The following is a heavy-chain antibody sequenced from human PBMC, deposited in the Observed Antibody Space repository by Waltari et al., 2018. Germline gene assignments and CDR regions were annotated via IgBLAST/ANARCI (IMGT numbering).Heavy chain of an antibody. D-gene: IGHD3-10*01. Sequence: VYLVESGGGLAQPGGSLRLSCAASGFSFSEFVMNWVRQAPGKGLVAVAGIWHDGTNKYYVDSVKGRFTVSRDNSKNRLYRQMGSLRAEDMAVYYCARDGRPYGGPNWFDPWGQGTLVTVSS. V-gene: IGHV3-33*08. CDR2: IWHDGTNK. CDR3: ARDGRPYGGPNWFDP. J-gene: IGHJ5*02. CDR1: GFSFSEFV.